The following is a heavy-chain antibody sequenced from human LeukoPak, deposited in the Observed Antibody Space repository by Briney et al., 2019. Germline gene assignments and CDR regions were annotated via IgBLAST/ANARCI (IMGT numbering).Heavy chain of an antibody. CDR3: AKDSYYDSSELDY. J-gene: IGHJ4*02. CDR1: GFTFSTYW. Sequence: GGSLRLSCAASGFTFSTYWMNWFRQTPGKGLEWVAKIKADGGEKDHVASVKGRFTISRDNAKNTLYLQMNSLRAEDTAVYYCAKDSYYDSSELDYWGQGTLVTVSS. D-gene: IGHD3-22*01. CDR2: IKADGGEK. V-gene: IGHV3-7*01.